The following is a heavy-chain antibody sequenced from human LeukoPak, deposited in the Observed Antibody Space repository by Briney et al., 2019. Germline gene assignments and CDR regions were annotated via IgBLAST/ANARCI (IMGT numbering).Heavy chain of an antibody. J-gene: IGHJ4*02. D-gene: IGHD6-19*01. CDR2: ISSDESIT. CDR3: ARVSLSSGCLSN. Sequence: GGSLRLSCAGSGFTFSNYWRHWVRQAPGNGLVWVSRISSDESITSNADSVKGRFTITIDNAKNTLFLQMNGLRAEDTAVYYCARVSLSSGCLSNWGQGTLVTVSS. CDR1: GFTFSNYW. V-gene: IGHV3-74*01.